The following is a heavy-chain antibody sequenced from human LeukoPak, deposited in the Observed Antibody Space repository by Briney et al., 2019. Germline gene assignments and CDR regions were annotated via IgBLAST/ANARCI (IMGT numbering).Heavy chain of an antibody. D-gene: IGHD3-9*01. Sequence: KPSETLSLTCTVSGGSISSYYWSWIRQPPGKGLEWIGYIYYSGSTNYNPSLKSRVTISVDTSKNQFSLKLSSVTAADTAVYYCASGGYFDWLLPFDYWGQGTLVTVSS. CDR1: GGSISSYY. J-gene: IGHJ4*02. CDR2: IYYSGST. CDR3: ASGGYFDWLLPFDY. V-gene: IGHV4-59*12.